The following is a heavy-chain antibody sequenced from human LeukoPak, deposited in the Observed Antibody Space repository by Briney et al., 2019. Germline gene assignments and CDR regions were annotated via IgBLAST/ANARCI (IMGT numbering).Heavy chain of an antibody. J-gene: IGHJ4*02. Sequence: GGSLRLSCAASGFTFSSYAMHWVRQAPGKGLEWVAVISYDGSNKYYADSVKGRFTISRDNSKNTLYLQMNSLRAEDTAVYYCARAEYNWNLFFDYWGQGTLVTVPS. CDR3: ARAEYNWNLFFDY. D-gene: IGHD1-1*01. CDR2: ISYDGSNK. CDR1: GFTFSSYA. V-gene: IGHV3-30-3*01.